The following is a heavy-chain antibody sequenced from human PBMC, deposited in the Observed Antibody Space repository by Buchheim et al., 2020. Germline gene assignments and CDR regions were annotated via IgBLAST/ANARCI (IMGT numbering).Heavy chain of an antibody. D-gene: IGHD1-26*01. CDR3: ARGHPPQKELAIDY. Sequence: QVQLQQWGVGLLKPSETLSLTCAVYGGSFSGYYWSWIRQPPGKGLEWIGEINHSGSTNYNPSLKSRVTISVDTSKNQFSLKLSSVTAADTAVYYCARGHPPQKELAIDYWGQGTL. J-gene: IGHJ4*02. V-gene: IGHV4-34*01. CDR2: INHSGST. CDR1: GGSFSGYY.